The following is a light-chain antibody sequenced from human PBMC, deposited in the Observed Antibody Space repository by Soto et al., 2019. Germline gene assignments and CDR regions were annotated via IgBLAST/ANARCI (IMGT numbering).Light chain of an antibody. CDR2: GAS. CDR1: QNININ. CDR3: QQYKDWPPLT. V-gene: IGKV3D-15*01. Sequence: EIVMTQSPLTLSVSPGERATLSCRASQNININLAWYQQKPGQAPRVLIYGASSRPSGIPDRFSGSGSGTDFTLSIYRLEPDDFAFYYCQQYKDWPPLTFGGGTRVEIK. J-gene: IGKJ4*01.